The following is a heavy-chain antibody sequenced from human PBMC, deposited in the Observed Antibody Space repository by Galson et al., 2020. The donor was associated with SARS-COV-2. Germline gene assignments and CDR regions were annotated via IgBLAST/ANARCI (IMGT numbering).Heavy chain of an antibody. CDR1: GYTFTNYY. V-gene: IGHV1-46*03. CDR3: ARITVSGHFDY. J-gene: IGHJ4*02. CDR2: INHRGVNK. D-gene: IGHD6-19*01. Sequence: ASVQVSCKASGYTFTNYYMHWVRQAPRQELEWMGLINHRGVNKYYEQNFQGRVTMTRETSTITVHIELSSLRSEDTAVYYCARITVSGHFDYWGQGTLVTVSS.